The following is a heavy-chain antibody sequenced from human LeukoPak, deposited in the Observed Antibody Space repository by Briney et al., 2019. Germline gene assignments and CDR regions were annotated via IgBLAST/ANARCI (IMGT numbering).Heavy chain of an antibody. Sequence: SETLSLTGTVSGGSISSSSYYWGWIRQPPGKGLEWIGSIYYSGSTYYNPSLKSRVTISVDTSKNQFSLKLSSVTAADTAVYYCARQGLTTDYYYYGMDVWGQGTTVTVSS. D-gene: IGHD1-1*01. CDR2: IYYSGST. CDR1: GGSISSSSYY. V-gene: IGHV4-39*01. CDR3: ARQGLTTDYYYYGMDV. J-gene: IGHJ6*02.